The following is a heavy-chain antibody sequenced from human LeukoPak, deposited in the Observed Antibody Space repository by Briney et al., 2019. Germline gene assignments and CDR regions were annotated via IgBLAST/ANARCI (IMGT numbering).Heavy chain of an antibody. V-gene: IGHV3-21*01. Sequence: PGGSLRLSCAASGFTFKNAWMSWVRQAPGKGLEWVSSISSSSSYIYYADSVKGRFTISRDNAKNSLYLQMNSLRAEDTAVYYCARVPGYSYGYSYWGQGTLVTVSS. CDR3: ARVPGYSYGYSY. CDR1: GFTFKNAW. D-gene: IGHD5-18*01. J-gene: IGHJ4*02. CDR2: ISSSSSYI.